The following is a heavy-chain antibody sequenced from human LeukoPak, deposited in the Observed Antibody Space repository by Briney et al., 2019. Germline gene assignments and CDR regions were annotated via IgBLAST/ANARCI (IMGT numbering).Heavy chain of an antibody. CDR3: ARGEAVAGPPDY. J-gene: IGHJ4*02. CDR1: GGTFSSYA. Sequence: ASVKVSCKASGGTFSSYAISWVRQAPGQGLEWMGGIIPIFGTANYAQKFLGRVTITADESTSTAYMELSSLRSEDTAVYYCARGEAVAGPPDYWGQGTLVTVSS. V-gene: IGHV1-69*13. CDR2: IIPIFGTA. D-gene: IGHD6-19*01.